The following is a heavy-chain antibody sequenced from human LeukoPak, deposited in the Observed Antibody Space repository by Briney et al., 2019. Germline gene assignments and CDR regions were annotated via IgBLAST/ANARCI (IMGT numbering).Heavy chain of an antibody. Sequence: GGSLRRSCAASGFTFSSYAMRWVRQAPGKGLKGVSTISGSGASKYYTDSVKGPFTISRDNSKDTLYLHIISLGAEATDICSCAKHQSDYWEFDYWGEGTLVTLSS. D-gene: IGHD5-12*01. CDR3: AKHQSDYWEFDY. CDR1: GFTFSSYA. V-gene: IGHV3-23*01. CDR2: ISGSGASK. J-gene: IGHJ4*02.